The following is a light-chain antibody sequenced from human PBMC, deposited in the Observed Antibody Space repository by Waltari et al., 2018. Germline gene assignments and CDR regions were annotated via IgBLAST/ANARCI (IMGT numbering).Light chain of an antibody. Sequence: EIGLTQSPGTLSLSPGASATLSCRASQSISQYLAWYQQRPGQAPRLLIYAASNRATGIPDRFSGGGSGTDFSLTISRLEPEDFAVYYCQHHVRLPATFGQGTKVEIK. J-gene: IGKJ1*01. CDR2: AAS. CDR1: QSISQY. CDR3: QHHVRLPAT. V-gene: IGKV3-20*01.